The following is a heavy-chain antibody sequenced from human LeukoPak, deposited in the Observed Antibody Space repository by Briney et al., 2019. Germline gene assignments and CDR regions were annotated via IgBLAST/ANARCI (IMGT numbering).Heavy chain of an antibody. D-gene: IGHD3-22*01. V-gene: IGHV1-18*01. J-gene: IGHJ4*02. CDR2: ISAYNGNT. CDR3: ASLNYYDSSGYYPETSNFGY. Sequence: ASVKVSCKASGYTFTSYGISWVRQAPGQGLEWMGWISAYNGNTNYAQKLQGRVTMTTDTSTSTAYMELRSPRSDDTAVYYCASLNYYDSSGYYPETSNFGYWGQGTLVTVS. CDR1: GYTFTSYG.